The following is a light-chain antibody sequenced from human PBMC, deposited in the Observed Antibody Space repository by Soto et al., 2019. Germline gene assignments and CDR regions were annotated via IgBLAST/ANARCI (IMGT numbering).Light chain of an antibody. CDR2: KVS. CDR3: KKGTHWP. J-gene: IGKJ5*01. Sequence: DVVMTQSPLSLPVTLGQPASISCRSSQSLVYSDGNTYLTWFQQRPGQSPRRLIYKVSNWESGVPDRCSGSESAAAFKLKISRAEAEYVGVYYCKKGTHWPLGQGTQLEIK. V-gene: IGKV2D-30*01. CDR1: QSLVYSDGNTY.